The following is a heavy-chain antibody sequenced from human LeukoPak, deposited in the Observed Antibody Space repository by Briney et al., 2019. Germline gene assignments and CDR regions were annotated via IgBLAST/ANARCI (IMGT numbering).Heavy chain of an antibody. CDR2: ISYAGSSE. D-gene: IGHD4-17*01. CDR1: GFNFSTYG. CDR3: AKEENYGDTEWFDS. J-gene: IGHJ5*01. Sequence: GRSLRLSCAASGFNFSTYGMHWVRQAPGKGLEWVAAISYAGSSEYYADSVKGRFTVSRDNSKNTLYLQMNSLRAEDTAFYYCAKEENYGDTEWFDSWGQGTLVTVSS. V-gene: IGHV3-30*18.